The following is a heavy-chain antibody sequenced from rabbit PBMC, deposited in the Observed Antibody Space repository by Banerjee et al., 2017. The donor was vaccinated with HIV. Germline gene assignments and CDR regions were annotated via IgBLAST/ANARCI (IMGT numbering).Heavy chain of an antibody. CDR2: INSSSRNV. J-gene: IGHJ4*01. V-gene: IGHV1S45*01. D-gene: IGHD1-1*01. Sequence: QEQLKETGGGLVQPGGSLTLSCKASGFDFSSYYMSWVRQAPGKGLEWIACINSSSRNVVYASWATGRFTISKTSSTTVTLQMTSLTAADTATYFCARGDTGSRHSPFNLWGPGTLVTVS. CDR3: ARGDTGSRHSPFNL. CDR1: GFDFSSYYM.